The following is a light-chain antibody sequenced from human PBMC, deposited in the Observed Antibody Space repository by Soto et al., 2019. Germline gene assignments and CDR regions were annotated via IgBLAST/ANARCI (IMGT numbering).Light chain of an antibody. CDR1: SSDVGVYNY. CDR2: DVS. V-gene: IGLV2-11*01. Sequence: QSALTQPRSVSGSPGQSVTISCTGTSSDVGVYNYVSWYQQHPGKAPKVMIYDVSERPSGVPDRFSGSKSGNTASLTISGLQSEDEADYYCCSYAGSPRYVFGTGTKVTVL. CDR3: CSYAGSPRYV. J-gene: IGLJ1*01.